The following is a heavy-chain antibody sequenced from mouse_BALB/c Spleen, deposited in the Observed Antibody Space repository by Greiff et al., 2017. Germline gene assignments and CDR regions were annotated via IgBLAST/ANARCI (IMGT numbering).Heavy chain of an antibody. CDR3: TRAYGSSSWFAY. D-gene: IGHD1-1*01. CDR2: ISSGGSYT. V-gene: IGHV5-6-4*01. Sequence: EVMLVESGGGLVQPGGSLKLSCAASGFTFSSYTMSWVRQTPEKRLEWVATISSGGSYTDYPDSVKGRFTISRDNAKNTLYLQMSSLKSEDTAMYYCTRAYGSSSWFAYWGQGTLVTVSA. J-gene: IGHJ3*01. CDR1: GFTFSSYT.